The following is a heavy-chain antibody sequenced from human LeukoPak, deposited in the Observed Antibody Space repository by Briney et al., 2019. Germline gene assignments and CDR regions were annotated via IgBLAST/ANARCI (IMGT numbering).Heavy chain of an antibody. J-gene: IGHJ4*02. V-gene: IGHV3-30*02. CDR2: IRYDGSNK. CDR1: GFTFSSYG. CDR3: AKDWENIVVVVAAQGGSYYFDY. Sequence: PGGSLRLSCAASGFTFSSYGMHWVRQAPGKGLEWVAFIRYDGSNKYYADSVKGRFTISRDNSENTLYLQMNSLRAEDTAVYYCAKDWENIVVVVAAQGGSYYFDYWGQGTLVTVSS. D-gene: IGHD2-15*01.